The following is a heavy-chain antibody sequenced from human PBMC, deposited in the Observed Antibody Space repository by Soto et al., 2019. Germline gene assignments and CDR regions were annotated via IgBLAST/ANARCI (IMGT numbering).Heavy chain of an antibody. Sequence: QVQLVESGGGVVQPGRSLRLSCAASGFTFSSYGMHWVRQAPGQGLEWVAVISYDGSNKYYADSVKGRFTISRDNSKNPLDLQMSSLSAVDAVVYYWAQGLAIATNPARGWGHGTVVTVSS. D-gene: IGHD1-1*01. CDR3: AQGLAIATNPARG. J-gene: IGHJ2*01. CDR1: GFTFSSYG. V-gene: IGHV3-30*18. CDR2: ISYDGSNK.